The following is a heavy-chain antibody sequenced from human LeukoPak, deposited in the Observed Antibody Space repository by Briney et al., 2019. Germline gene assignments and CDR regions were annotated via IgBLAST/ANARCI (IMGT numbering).Heavy chain of an antibody. J-gene: IGHJ6*03. Sequence: PSETLSLTCTVSGGSISSSSYYWGWIRQPPGKGLEWIGSIYYSGSTHYNPSLKSRVTISVDTSKNRFSLKLSSVTAADTAVYYCARGYCSGGSCYSYYYYNYMDVWGKGTTVTVSS. D-gene: IGHD2-15*01. CDR3: ARGYCSGGSCYSYYYYNYMDV. CDR1: GGSISSSSYY. V-gene: IGHV4-39*07. CDR2: IYYSGST.